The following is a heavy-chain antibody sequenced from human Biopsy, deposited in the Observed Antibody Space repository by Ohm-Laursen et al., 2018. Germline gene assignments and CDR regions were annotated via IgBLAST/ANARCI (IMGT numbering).Heavy chain of an antibody. D-gene: IGHD3-22*01. CDR2: IYYSGTT. Sequence: TLSLTCTVSGGSISSYYWNWIRQPPGKGLEWIGYIYYSGTTDYSPSLKSRATISIDKSKNQFFLKLSSVTAEDTAVYYCASVVLGPTNDAFDLWGQGTMVVVSS. V-gene: IGHV4-59*01. J-gene: IGHJ3*01. CDR1: GGSISSYY. CDR3: ASVVLGPTNDAFDL.